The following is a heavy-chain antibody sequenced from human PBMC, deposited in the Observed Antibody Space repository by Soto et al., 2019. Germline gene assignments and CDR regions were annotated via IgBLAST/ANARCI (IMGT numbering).Heavy chain of an antibody. CDR1: GFTFSSYA. CDR2: ISYDGSNK. Sequence: PGGSLRLSCAASGFTFSSYAMHWVRQAPGKGLEWVAVISYDGSNKYYADSVKGRFTISRDNSKNTLYLQMNSLRAEDTAVYYCARDFGKFSGPDSPDSSGYSGLGSFFDPWGQGTLVTVSS. D-gene: IGHD3-22*01. J-gene: IGHJ5*02. V-gene: IGHV3-30-3*01. CDR3: ARDFGKFSGPDSPDSSGYSGLGSFFDP.